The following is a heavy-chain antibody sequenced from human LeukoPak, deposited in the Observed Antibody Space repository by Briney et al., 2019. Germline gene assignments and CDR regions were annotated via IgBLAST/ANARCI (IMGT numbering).Heavy chain of an antibody. D-gene: IGHD2-2*02. CDR3: ARDWYCSGSICYTDRNWFDP. CDR2: ISTTSTYT. V-gene: IGHV3-11*05. J-gene: IGHJ5*02. CDR1: GFTFSDYY. Sequence: GGSLRLSCAASGFTFSDYYMSWIRQAPGKGLEWVSYISTTSTYTDYADSVKGRFTISRDNAKNLLYLQMNSLRPEDTAVYYCARDWYCSGSICYTDRNWFDPWGQGTLATVSS.